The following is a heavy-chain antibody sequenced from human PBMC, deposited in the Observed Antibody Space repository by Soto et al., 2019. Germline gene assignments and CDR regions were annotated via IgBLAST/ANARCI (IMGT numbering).Heavy chain of an antibody. CDR2: IYYSGST. CDR1: GGSISSYY. J-gene: IGHJ4*02. V-gene: IGHV4-59*01. Sequence: SETLSLTCTVSGGSISSYYWSWIRQPPGKGLEWIGYIYYSGSTSYNPSLKSRLTISVDTSKNQFSLRLTSVTAADTAVYYCGREDRSGHKFFAYWGQGTLVTVSS. D-gene: IGHD3-22*01. CDR3: GREDRSGHKFFAY.